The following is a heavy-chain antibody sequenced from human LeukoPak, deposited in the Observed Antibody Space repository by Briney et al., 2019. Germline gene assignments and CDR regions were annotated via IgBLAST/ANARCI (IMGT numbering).Heavy chain of an antibody. CDR3: ATGRDIGYYSVQQ. J-gene: IGHJ1*01. V-gene: IGHV3-15*01. CDR1: GFTFSNAW. CDR2: IKSKTDGGTT. Sequence: PGGSLRLSCAASGFTFSNAWMSWVRQAPGKGLEWVGQIKSKTDGGTTDYATPVKGRFTISRDDSKNTLYLQMGSLKTEDTAVYFCATGRDIGYYSVQQWGQGTLVTVSS. D-gene: IGHD3-22*01.